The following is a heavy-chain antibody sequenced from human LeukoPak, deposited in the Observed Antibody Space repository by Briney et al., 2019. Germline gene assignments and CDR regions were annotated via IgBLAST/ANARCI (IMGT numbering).Heavy chain of an antibody. CDR1: GGSISSGGYY. CDR2: IYHRGST. J-gene: IGHJ2*01. Sequence: PSQTLSLTCTVSGGSISSGGYYWSWIRQPPGKGLEWIGYIYHRGSTYYNPSLKSRVTISVDRSKNQFSLKLSSVTAADTAVYYCATLLHPTWYFDLWGRGTLVTVSS. CDR3: ATLLHPTWYFDL. V-gene: IGHV4-30-2*01.